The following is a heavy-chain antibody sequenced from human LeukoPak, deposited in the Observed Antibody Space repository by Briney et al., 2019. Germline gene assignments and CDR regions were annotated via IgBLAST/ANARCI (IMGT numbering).Heavy chain of an antibody. Sequence: SGRSLRLSCEASGFTFDDYGMHWVRQAPGKGLEWVSTISWNSASVGYVDSVKGRFTISRDNSKNTLYLQMNSLRAEDTAVYYCAKSEMGRWLQLGPFDYWGQGTLVTVSS. CDR1: GFTFDDYG. J-gene: IGHJ4*02. V-gene: IGHV3-9*01. CDR3: AKSEMGRWLQLGPFDY. D-gene: IGHD5-24*01. CDR2: ISWNSASV.